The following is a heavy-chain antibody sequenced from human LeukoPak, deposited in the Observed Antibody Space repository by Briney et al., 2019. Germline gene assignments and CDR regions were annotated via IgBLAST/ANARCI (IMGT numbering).Heavy chain of an antibody. V-gene: IGHV4-39*01. CDR3: ARNGPSSSSFPGGAFDM. D-gene: IGHD6-13*01. J-gene: IGHJ3*02. CDR1: GGSISSSSFY. Sequence: SEILSLTCTVSGGSISSSSFYWVWIRQPPGKGLEYIGNIYYSGSTYYNPSLKSRVTISVDTSKNQFSLRLSSATAADTAFYYCARNGPSSSSFPGGAFDMWGQGTMVTVSS. CDR2: IYYSGST.